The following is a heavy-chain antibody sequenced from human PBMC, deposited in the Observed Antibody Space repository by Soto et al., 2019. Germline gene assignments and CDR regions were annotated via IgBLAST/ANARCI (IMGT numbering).Heavy chain of an antibody. Sequence: GASVKVSCKASGYTFTSYYMHWVRQAPGQGLEWMGIINPSGGSTSYAQKFQGRVTMTTDTSTSTAYMELRSLRSDDTAVYYCAKDGAFTGGGGMDVWGQGTTVTVSS. D-gene: IGHD3-10*01. CDR2: INPSGGST. V-gene: IGHV1-46*01. J-gene: IGHJ6*02. CDR3: AKDGAFTGGGGMDV. CDR1: GYTFTSYY.